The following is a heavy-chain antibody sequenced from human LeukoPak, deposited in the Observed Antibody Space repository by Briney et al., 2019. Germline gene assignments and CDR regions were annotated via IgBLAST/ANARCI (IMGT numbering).Heavy chain of an antibody. CDR2: INAGNGNT. J-gene: IGHJ3*02. V-gene: IGHV1-3*03. Sequence: ASVRVSCKASGYTFTSYAMHWVRQAPGQRLEWMGWINAGNGNTKYSQEFQGRVTITRDTSATTVYMELSSLRSEDMAVYYCARGNGTYGYAFDIWGQGTMVTVSS. D-gene: IGHD3-10*01. CDR3: ARGNGTYGYAFDI. CDR1: GYTFTSYA.